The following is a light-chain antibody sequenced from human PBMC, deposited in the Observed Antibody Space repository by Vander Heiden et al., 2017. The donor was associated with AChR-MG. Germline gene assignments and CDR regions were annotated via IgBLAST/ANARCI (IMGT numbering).Light chain of an antibody. V-gene: IGKV1-17*01. CDR3: RQHNSYPVT. J-gene: IGKJ4*01. CDR1: QAIRRD. CDR2: SAS. Sequence: DIRITQSPSSLSASVGDRVTITCRAGQAIRRDLDWYQQKPGQAPKRLVYSASMLQSGVPSRFSGSGAGTDFTLTISSLRPEDSAVYFCRQHNSYPVTFGGGTKVEIK.